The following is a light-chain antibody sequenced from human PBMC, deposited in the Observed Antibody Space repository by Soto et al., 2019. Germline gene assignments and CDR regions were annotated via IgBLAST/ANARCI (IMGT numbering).Light chain of an antibody. Sequence: IVLTQSPGTLSLSPGGRATLSCRASQSVSNNYLAWYQQKPGQAPRLLIYGASSRATGIPDRFSGSGSGTDFTLTISRLEPEDFAVYYCQQYGSSPWTFGQGTKVDIK. J-gene: IGKJ1*01. CDR2: GAS. V-gene: IGKV3-20*01. CDR1: QSVSNNY. CDR3: QQYGSSPWT.